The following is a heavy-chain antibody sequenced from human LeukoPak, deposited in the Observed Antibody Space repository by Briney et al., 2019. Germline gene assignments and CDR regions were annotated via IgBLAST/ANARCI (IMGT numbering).Heavy chain of an antibody. CDR2: IYHSGST. V-gene: IGHV4-38-2*02. J-gene: IGHJ5*02. D-gene: IGHD6-19*01. Sequence: NTSETLSLTCTVSGYPISSGYYWGWIRQPPGKGLEWIGCIYHSGSTYYNPSLKSRVTITVDTSKNQFSLKLSSVTAADTAVYYCASLAVAGINWFDPWGQGTLVTVSS. CDR3: ASLAVAGINWFDP. CDR1: GYPISSGYY.